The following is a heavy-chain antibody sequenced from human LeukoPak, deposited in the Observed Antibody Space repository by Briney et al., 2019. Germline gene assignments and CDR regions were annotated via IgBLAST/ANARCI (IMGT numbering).Heavy chain of an antibody. Sequence: GGSLRLSCAASGFTFSSYGMHWVRQAPGKGLEWVAVISYDGSNKYYADSVKGRFTISRDNSKSTLFLQMNSLRAEDTAVYYCAKDSGASTGTTFDYWGQGTLVTVSS. D-gene: IGHD1-7*01. J-gene: IGHJ4*02. V-gene: IGHV3-30*18. CDR3: AKDSGASTGTTFDY. CDR2: ISYDGSNK. CDR1: GFTFSSYG.